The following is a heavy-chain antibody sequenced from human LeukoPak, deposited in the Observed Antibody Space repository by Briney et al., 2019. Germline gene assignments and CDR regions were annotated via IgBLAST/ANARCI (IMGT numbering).Heavy chain of an antibody. CDR3: AKDWFYGSGSYPLDY. CDR1: GFTFSSYG. CDR2: ISYDGSNK. V-gene: IGHV3-30*18. D-gene: IGHD3-10*01. J-gene: IGHJ4*02. Sequence: GGSLRLSCAASGFTFSSYGMHWVRQAPGKGLEWVAVISYDGSNKYYADSVKGRFTISRDNSKNTLYLQMNSLRAEDTAVYYCAKDWFYGSGSYPLDYWGQGTLVTVSS.